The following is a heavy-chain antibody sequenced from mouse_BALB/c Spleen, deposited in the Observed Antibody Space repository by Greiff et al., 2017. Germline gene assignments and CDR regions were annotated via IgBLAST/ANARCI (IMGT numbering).Heavy chain of an antibody. Sequence: QVQLQQSGPELVRPGVSVKISCKGSSYTFTDYAMHWVKQSHAKSLEWIGVISTYYGNTNYNQKFKGKATMTVDKSSSTAYMELARLTSEDSAVYYCARGNDGYYVYAMDYWGQGTSVTVSS. V-gene: IGHV1-67*01. CDR2: ISTYYGNT. J-gene: IGHJ4*01. CDR3: ARGNDGYYVYAMDY. CDR1: SYTFTDYA. D-gene: IGHD2-3*01.